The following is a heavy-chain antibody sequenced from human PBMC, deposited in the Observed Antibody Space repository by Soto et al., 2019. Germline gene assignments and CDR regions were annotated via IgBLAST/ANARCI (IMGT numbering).Heavy chain of an antibody. CDR1: GGSFSGYY. D-gene: IGHD3-10*01. CDR3: ASGVDTMVRGVIAWFDP. J-gene: IGHJ5*02. Sequence: SETLSLTCAVYGGSFSGYYWSWIRQPPGKGLEWIGEINHSGSTNYNPSLKSRVTISVDTSKNQFSLKLSSVTAADTAVYYCASGVDTMVRGVIAWFDPWGQGTLVTVSS. V-gene: IGHV4-34*01. CDR2: INHSGST.